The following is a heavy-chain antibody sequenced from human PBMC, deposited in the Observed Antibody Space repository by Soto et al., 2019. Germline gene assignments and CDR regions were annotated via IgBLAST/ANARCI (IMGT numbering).Heavy chain of an antibody. CDR2: IYYSGST. V-gene: IGHV4-31*03. Sequence: LALTCTVSGGSISSGGYYWSWIRQHPGKGLEWIGYIYYSGSTYYNPSLKSRVTISVDTSKNQFSLKLSSVTAADTAVYYCARVPDYYDSSGYPFDYWGQGTLVTVSS. D-gene: IGHD3-22*01. CDR3: ARVPDYYDSSGYPFDY. J-gene: IGHJ4*02. CDR1: GGSISSGGYY.